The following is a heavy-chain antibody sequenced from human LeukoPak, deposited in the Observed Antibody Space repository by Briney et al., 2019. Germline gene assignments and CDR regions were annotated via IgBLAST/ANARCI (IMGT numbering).Heavy chain of an antibody. CDR3: ARDPGAYCSSTSCFNY. CDR2: IYYSGST. CDR1: GGSISSGDYY. J-gene: IGHJ4*02. D-gene: IGHD2-2*01. Sequence: SQTLSLTCTVSGGSISSGDYYWSWIRQPPGKGLEWIGYIYYSGSTYYNPSLKSRVTISVDTSKNQFSLKLSSVTAADTAVYYCARDPGAYCSSTSCFNYWGQGTLVTVSS. V-gene: IGHV4-30-4*08.